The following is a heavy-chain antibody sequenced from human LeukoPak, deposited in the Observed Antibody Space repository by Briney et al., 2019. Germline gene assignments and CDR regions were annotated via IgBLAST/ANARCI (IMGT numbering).Heavy chain of an antibody. V-gene: IGHV4-34*01. CDR1: GGSISSYY. Sequence: SETLSLTCTVSGGSISSYYWSWFRQPPGKGLGWFGEINHSGSTNYNPSLKSRVTISVDTSKNQFSLKLSSVTAADTAVYYCARIYCTNGVCRRLFDYWGQGTLVTVSS. J-gene: IGHJ4*02. CDR2: INHSGST. D-gene: IGHD2-8*01. CDR3: ARIYCTNGVCRRLFDY.